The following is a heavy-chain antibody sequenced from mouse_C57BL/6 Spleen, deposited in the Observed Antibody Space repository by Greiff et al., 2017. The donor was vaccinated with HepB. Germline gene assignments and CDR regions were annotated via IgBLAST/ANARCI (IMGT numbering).Heavy chain of an antibody. CDR2: IYPGSGST. CDR3: ARWSSGHYFDY. D-gene: IGHD3-2*02. J-gene: IGHJ2*01. V-gene: IGHV1-55*01. Sequence: VKQRPGQGLEWIGDIYPGSGSTNYNEKFKSKATLTVDTSSSTAYMQLSSLTSEDSAVYYCARWSSGHYFDYWGQGTTLTVSS.